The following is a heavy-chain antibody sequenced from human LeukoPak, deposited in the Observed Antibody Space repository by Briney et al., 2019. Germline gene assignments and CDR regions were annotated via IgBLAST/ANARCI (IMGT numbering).Heavy chain of an antibody. CDR1: GYTFTSYG. CDR2: IIPILGIA. V-gene: IGHV1-69*04. J-gene: IGHJ6*02. CDR3: ARRERLRYYYYGMDV. Sequence: GASVKVSCKASGYTFTSYGISWVRQAPGQGLEWMGRIIPILGIANYAQKFQGRVTITADKSTSTAYMELSSLRSEDTAVYYCARRERLRYYYYGMDVWGQGTTVTVSS. D-gene: IGHD1-1*01.